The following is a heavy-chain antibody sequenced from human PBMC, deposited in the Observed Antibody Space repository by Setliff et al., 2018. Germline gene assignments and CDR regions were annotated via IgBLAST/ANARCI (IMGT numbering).Heavy chain of an antibody. CDR2: INVSGGST. Sequence: ASVKVSCKASGYTFTRYYMYWVRQAPGQGLEWMGIINVSGGSTTYAQKFQGRVTMTRDTSTSTIYMELASLISEDTAVYYCARERDYDGLNYYGMDVWGQGTTVTVSS. CDR3: ARERDYDGLNYYGMDV. V-gene: IGHV1-46*01. J-gene: IGHJ6*01. CDR1: GYTFTRYY. D-gene: IGHD3-22*01.